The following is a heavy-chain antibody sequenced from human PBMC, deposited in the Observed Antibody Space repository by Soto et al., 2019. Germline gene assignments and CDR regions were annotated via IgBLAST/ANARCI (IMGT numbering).Heavy chain of an antibody. Sequence: EVQLVESGGGLVKPGGSLRLSCAASGFTFSSYSMNWVRQAPGKGLEWVSSISSSSSYIYYADSVKGRFTISRDNAKNSLYLQMNSLRAEDTAVYYCARDWAAAGTINYYYYGMDVWGQGTTVTVSS. V-gene: IGHV3-21*01. J-gene: IGHJ6*02. CDR2: ISSSSSYI. CDR3: ARDWAAAGTINYYYYGMDV. D-gene: IGHD6-13*01. CDR1: GFTFSSYS.